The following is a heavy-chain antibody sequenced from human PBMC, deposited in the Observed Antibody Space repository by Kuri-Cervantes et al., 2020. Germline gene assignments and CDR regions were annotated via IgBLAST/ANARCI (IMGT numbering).Heavy chain of an antibody. CDR2: SNAGNGNT. J-gene: IGHJ6*02. Sequence: ASVKVSCKASGYTFTSYAMHWVRQAPGQRLEWMGWSNAGNGNTKYSQEFQGRVTITRDTSASTAYMELSSLRSDDTAVYYCARGDLAYYGMDVWGQGTTVTVSS. V-gene: IGHV1-3*02. CDR1: GYTFTSYA. CDR3: ARGDLAYYGMDV.